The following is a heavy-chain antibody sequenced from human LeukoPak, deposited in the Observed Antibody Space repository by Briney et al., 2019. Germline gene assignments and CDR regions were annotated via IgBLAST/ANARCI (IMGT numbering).Heavy chain of an antibody. D-gene: IGHD3-22*01. CDR1: GFPFSSYA. CDR2: ISTNGGST. V-gene: IGHV3-23*01. Sequence: GGSLRLSCAASGFPFSSYAMSWVRQAPGKGLEWVSGISTNGGSTSYADSVKGRFTISRDTPGNTLYMEMNSLRAEDTAVYYCSVMHRYYDGSGYWVQWGQGTLVTVSS. CDR3: SVMHRYYDGSGYWVQ. J-gene: IGHJ4*02.